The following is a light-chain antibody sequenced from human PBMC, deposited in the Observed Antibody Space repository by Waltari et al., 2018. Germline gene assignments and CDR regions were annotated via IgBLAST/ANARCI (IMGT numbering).Light chain of an antibody. J-gene: IGLJ2*01. V-gene: IGLV3-1*01. CDR3: QAWDTSAAI. CDR2: QDS. CDR1: QLGAKF. Sequence: SYELTQPPSVSVSPGQTATITCSGDQLGAKFASWYQQKPGQSPVLVMYQDSKRPSGIPERFSGSNSGNTATLTISGTQAMDEADYYCQAWDTSAAIFGGGTKLTVL.